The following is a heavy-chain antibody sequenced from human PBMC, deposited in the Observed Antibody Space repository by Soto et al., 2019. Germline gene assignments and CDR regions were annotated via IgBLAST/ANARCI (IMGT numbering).Heavy chain of an antibody. V-gene: IGHV3-23*01. Sequence: PGGSLRLSGAASGCRFNSYAMSWVRQAPGKGLEWVSGISAVYERTSYAGSVKGRFSISRDSSKNTVYLQMSSLRGEDTALYYCAKGRSGEYYYYAMDVWGPGTTVTVSS. J-gene: IGHJ6*02. CDR1: GCRFNSYA. D-gene: IGHD6-25*01. CDR3: AKGRSGEYYYYAMDV. CDR2: ISAVYERT.